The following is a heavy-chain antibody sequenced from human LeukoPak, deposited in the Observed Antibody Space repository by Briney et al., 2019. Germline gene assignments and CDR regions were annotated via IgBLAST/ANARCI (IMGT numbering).Heavy chain of an antibody. V-gene: IGHV3-30-3*01. CDR3: ARDSSSGWPITPDY. D-gene: IGHD6-19*01. Sequence: PGGSLRLSCAASGFTFSSYAMHWVRQAPGKGLESVAVISYDGSNKYYADSVKGRFTISRDNSKNTLYLQMNSLRAEDTAVYYCARDSSSGWPITPDYWGQGTLVTVSS. J-gene: IGHJ4*02. CDR1: GFTFSSYA. CDR2: ISYDGSNK.